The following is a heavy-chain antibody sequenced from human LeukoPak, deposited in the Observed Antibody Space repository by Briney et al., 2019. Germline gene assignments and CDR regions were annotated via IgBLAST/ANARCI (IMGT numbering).Heavy chain of an antibody. Sequence: SVKVSCKASGGTFSSYAISWVRQAPGQGLEWMGGIIPIFGTANYAQKFQGRVTITADESTSTAYMELSSLRSEDTAAYYCARGVSGIVVVTPDDAFDIWGQGTMVTVSS. D-gene: IGHD2-21*02. CDR2: IIPIFGTA. V-gene: IGHV1-69*13. CDR3: ARGVSGIVVVTPDDAFDI. CDR1: GGTFSSYA. J-gene: IGHJ3*02.